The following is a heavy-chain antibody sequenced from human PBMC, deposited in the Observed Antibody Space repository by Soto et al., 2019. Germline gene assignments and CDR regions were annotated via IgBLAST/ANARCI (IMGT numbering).Heavy chain of an antibody. CDR3: AREDDYGSSFDY. CDR1: GGSISSGGYY. V-gene: IGHV4-31*03. D-gene: IGHD4-17*01. Sequence: PSETLSLTCTVSGGSISSGGYYWSWTRQHPGKGLEWIGYIYYSGSTYYNPSLKSRVTISVDTSKNQFSLKLSSVTAADTAVYYCAREDDYGSSFDYWGQGTLVTVSS. CDR2: IYYSGST. J-gene: IGHJ4*02.